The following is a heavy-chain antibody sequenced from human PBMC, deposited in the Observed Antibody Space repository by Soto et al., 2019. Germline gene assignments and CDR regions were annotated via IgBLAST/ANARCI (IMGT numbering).Heavy chain of an antibody. CDR2: ISAYNGNT. CDR1: GYTFTSYG. J-gene: IGHJ6*03. D-gene: IGHD3-10*01. V-gene: IGHV1-18*01. Sequence: QVQLVQSGAEVKKPGASVKVSCKASGYTFTSYGISWVRQAPGQGLEWMGWISAYNGNTNYAQKLQGRVTMTTDTSTSTAYMELRSLRSDDTAVYYCARSPTMVRGTKNVYYYYYYMDVWGKGTTVTVSS. CDR3: ARSPTMVRGTKNVYYYYYYMDV.